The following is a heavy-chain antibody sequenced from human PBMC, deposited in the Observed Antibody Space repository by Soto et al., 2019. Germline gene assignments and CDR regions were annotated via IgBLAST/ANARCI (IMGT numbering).Heavy chain of an antibody. CDR3: ARSSGGNFGIIIEGTNWFAP. Sequence: ASVKVSCKAPRDTFTSYYINCVRQAPGQGLEWMGVINPHGGSTAYAQKFKGRVTLTRDTSASTVYMEESSLTSEDTAMYYCARSSGGNFGIIIEGTNWFAPWGQGTLVTVSS. CDR1: RDTFTSYY. V-gene: IGHV1-46*01. J-gene: IGHJ5*02. D-gene: IGHD1-26*01. CDR2: INPHGGST.